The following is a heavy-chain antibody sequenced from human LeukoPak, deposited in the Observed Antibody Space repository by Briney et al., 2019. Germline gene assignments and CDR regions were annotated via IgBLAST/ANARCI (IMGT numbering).Heavy chain of an antibody. CDR2: ISGSGGST. J-gene: IGHJ4*02. Sequence: PGGSLRLSCAASGFTFSSYAMSWVRQAPGKGLEWVSAISGSGGSTYYADSVKGRFTISRDNSKNTLYLQMNSLRAEDTAVCYCAKDSWWIPEIGGPDYWGQGTLVTVSS. CDR1: GFTFSSYA. V-gene: IGHV3-23*01. CDR3: AKDSWWIPEIGGPDY. D-gene: IGHD5-18*01.